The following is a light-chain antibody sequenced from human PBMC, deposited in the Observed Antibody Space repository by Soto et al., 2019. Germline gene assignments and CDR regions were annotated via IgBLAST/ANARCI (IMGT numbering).Light chain of an antibody. J-gene: IGKJ5*01. CDR2: GAS. Sequence: EIVLTQSPGTLSLSQGERATLSCRAIQSVSSSYLAWYQQKPGQAPRLLIYGASSRATGIPDRFSGSGSGTDFTLTISRLEPGDFAVYYCQQYGSSPGITFGQGTRLEIK. CDR3: QQYGSSPGIT. CDR1: QSVSSSY. V-gene: IGKV3-20*01.